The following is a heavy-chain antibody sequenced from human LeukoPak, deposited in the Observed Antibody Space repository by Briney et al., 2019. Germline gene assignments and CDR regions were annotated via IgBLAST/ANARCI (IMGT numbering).Heavy chain of an antibody. CDR1: GYTLTELS. D-gene: IGHD1-1*01. CDR2: FDPEDGET. J-gene: IGHJ3*02. Sequence: GPVKVSCKVSGYTLTELSMHWVRQAPGKGLEWMGGFDPEDGETIYAQKFQGRVTMTEDTSTDTAYMELSGLRSEDKAVYYCASLRGVAGTYDAFDIWGQGTMVTVSS. V-gene: IGHV1-24*01. CDR3: ASLRGVAGTYDAFDI.